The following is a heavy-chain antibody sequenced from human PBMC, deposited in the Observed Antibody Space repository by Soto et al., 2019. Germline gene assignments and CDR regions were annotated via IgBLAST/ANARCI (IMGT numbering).Heavy chain of an antibody. CDR3: ATPYYDILTGYYHDFDY. Sequence: SETLSLTCTVSGGSISSSSYYWGWIRQPPGKGLEWIGSIYYSGSTYYNPSLKSRVTISVDTSKNQFSLKLSSVTAADTAVYYCATPYYDILTGYYHDFDYWGQGTLVTVSS. D-gene: IGHD3-9*01. CDR2: IYYSGST. V-gene: IGHV4-39*01. J-gene: IGHJ4*02. CDR1: GGSISSSSYY.